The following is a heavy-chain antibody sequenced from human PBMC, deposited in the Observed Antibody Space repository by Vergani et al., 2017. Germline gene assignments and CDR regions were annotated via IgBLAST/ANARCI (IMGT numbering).Heavy chain of an antibody. Sequence: QLQLQESGPGLVKPSETLSLTCTVSGGSISSSSYYWGWIRQPPGKGLEWIGSIYYSGSTYYNPSLKSRVTISVDTSKNQFSLKLSSVTAADTAVYYCAKAKSPFGIQLGTLCDYWGQGTLVTVSS. D-gene: IGHD5-18*01. J-gene: IGHJ4*02. CDR3: AKAKSPFGIQLGTLCDY. CDR2: IYYSGST. CDR1: GGSISSSSYY. V-gene: IGHV4-39*01.